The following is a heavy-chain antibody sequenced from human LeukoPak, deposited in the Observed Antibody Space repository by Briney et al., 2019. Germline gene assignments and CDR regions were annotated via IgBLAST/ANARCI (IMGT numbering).Heavy chain of an antibody. D-gene: IGHD1-26*01. V-gene: IGHV4-39*01. CDR3: ANDHRGALYYFHS. CDR2: IYYSGST. Sequence: SETLSLTCTVSGGSISSSSYYWGWIRQPPGKGLEWIGSIYYSGSTYYNPSLKSRVTMSVDTSRNQFSLKLSSVTAADTAVYFCANDHRGALYYFHSWGQGTLVTVSS. J-gene: IGHJ4*02. CDR1: GGSISSSSYY.